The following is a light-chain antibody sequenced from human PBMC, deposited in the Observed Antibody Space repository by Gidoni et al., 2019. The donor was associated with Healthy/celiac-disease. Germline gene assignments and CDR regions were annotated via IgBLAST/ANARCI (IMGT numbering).Light chain of an antibody. CDR3: QQYNNWPIT. V-gene: IGKV3-15*01. CDR2: GAS. CDR1: QSVSIN. Sequence: EIVMTQSPATLSVSPGERATLSCRASQSVSINLAWYQQKPGQAPRLLIYGASTRATGIPARFSGSGSGTEFPLTISSLQSEDFAVYYCQQYNNWPITFGQGTRLEIK. J-gene: IGKJ5*01.